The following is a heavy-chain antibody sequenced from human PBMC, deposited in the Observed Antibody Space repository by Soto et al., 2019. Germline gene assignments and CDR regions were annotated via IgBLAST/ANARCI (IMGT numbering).Heavy chain of an antibody. Sequence: EVPPVESGGGLVQPGGSLRLSCAASGFTVSSNYMSWVRQAPGQGRECVAVIYSGGSTCYADSVKGRFNVSSHNSKNTLYIQMHSLRAEDTAVYYCARAFQGYWCAFGIWIQVTMVTVSS. D-gene: IGHD2-15*01. CDR1: GFTVSSNY. CDR3: ARAFQGYWCAFGI. J-gene: IGHJ3*02. V-gene: IGHV3-53*04. CDR2: IYSGGST.